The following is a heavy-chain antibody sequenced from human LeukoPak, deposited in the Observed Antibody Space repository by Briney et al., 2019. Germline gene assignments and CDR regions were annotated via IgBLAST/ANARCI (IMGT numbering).Heavy chain of an antibody. Sequence: GGSLRPSCAASGFTFSSYAMSWVRQAPGKGLEWVSAISGSGGSTYYADSVKGRFTISRDNSKNTLYLQMNSLRAGDTAVYYCAKGIAPAGGHWGHGTMVTVSS. J-gene: IGHJ3*01. CDR2: ISGSGGST. CDR1: GFTFSSYA. D-gene: IGHD6-13*01. CDR3: AKGIAPAGGH. V-gene: IGHV3-23*01.